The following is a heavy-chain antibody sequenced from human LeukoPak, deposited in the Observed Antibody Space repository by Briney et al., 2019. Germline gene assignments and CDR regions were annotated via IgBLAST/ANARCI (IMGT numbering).Heavy chain of an antibody. CDR1: GFTFSSYG. CDR2: ISYDESNK. J-gene: IGHJ4*02. D-gene: IGHD2-21*02. Sequence: PGGSLRLSCAASGFTFSSYGMHWVRQAPGKGLEWVAVISYDESNKYYADSVKGRFTISRDNSKNTMYLQMNSLRAEDTAVYYCARGGDPDYWGQGTLVTVSS. CDR3: ARGGDPDY. V-gene: IGHV3-30*03.